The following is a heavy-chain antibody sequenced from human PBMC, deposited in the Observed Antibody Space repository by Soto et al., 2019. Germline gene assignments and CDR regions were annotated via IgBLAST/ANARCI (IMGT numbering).Heavy chain of an antibody. Sequence: SVKVSCKASGGTFSSYAISWVRQAPGQGLEWMGGIIPIFGTANYAQKFQGRVTITADKSTSTAYMELSSLRSEDTAVYYCARTDDFWRGYWNYYYYGMDVWGQGTTVTVSS. CDR3: ARTDDFWRGYWNYYYYGMDV. CDR1: GGTFSSYA. CDR2: IIPIFGTA. J-gene: IGHJ6*02. D-gene: IGHD3-3*01. V-gene: IGHV1-69*06.